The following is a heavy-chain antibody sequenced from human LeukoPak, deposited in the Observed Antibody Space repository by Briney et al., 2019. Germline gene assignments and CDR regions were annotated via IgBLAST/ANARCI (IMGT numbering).Heavy chain of an antibody. D-gene: IGHD3-22*01. J-gene: IGHJ4*02. Sequence: GGSLRLSCAASGFTFSSYAMSWVRQAPGKGLEWVSAISGSGGSTYYADSVKGRFTISRDNSKNTLYLQMKSLRAEDTAVYYCAKVHSSGYYEHYDYWGQGTLVTVSS. CDR3: AKVHSSGYYEHYDY. V-gene: IGHV3-23*01. CDR2: ISGSGGST. CDR1: GFTFSSYA.